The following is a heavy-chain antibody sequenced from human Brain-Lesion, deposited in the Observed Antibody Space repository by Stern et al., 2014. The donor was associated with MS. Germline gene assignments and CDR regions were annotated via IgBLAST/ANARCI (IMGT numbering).Heavy chain of an antibody. D-gene: IGHD6-6*01. Sequence: EVQLVQSGAEVKKPGESLKISCKGSGYRFTRNWIGWVRKMPGKGLEWMGIIWPGDSDTRYSPSFQGQVTISADKSISTAYLQWSSLQASDTAMYYCARRGDSSSSGFDYWGQGTLDIVSS. CDR3: ARRGDSSSSGFDY. CDR1: GYRFTRNW. J-gene: IGHJ4*02. CDR2: IWPGDSDT. V-gene: IGHV5-51*01.